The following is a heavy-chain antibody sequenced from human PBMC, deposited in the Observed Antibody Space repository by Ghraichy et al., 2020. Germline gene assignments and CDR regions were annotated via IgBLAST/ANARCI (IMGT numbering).Heavy chain of an antibody. D-gene: IGHD2-15*01. J-gene: IGHJ5*01. CDR2: IWYDGSER. CDR3: VTDQSRRGVTATATRRWFDF. CDR1: GFIFSNYD. Sequence: GGSLRLSCAASGFIFSNYDMHWVRQAPGKGLEWVAIIWYDGSERDYADSVKGRFTVVRDNSKNIVYLQMNSLRVEDTAVYYCVTDQSRRGVTATATRRWFDFWGQGTPVTVSS. V-gene: IGHV3-33*01.